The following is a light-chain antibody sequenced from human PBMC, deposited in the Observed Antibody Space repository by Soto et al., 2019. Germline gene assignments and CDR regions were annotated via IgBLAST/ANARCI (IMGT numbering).Light chain of an antibody. J-gene: IGKJ5*01. V-gene: IGKV1-5*01. Sequence: DIQMTQSPSTLSASVGDRVTITCRASQSISSWLAWYQQKPGKAPKLLIYDASSLESGVPSRFSGSGSGTEFTLPISSLQPDDFATYYCQQYNSYSITFGRGTRLEIK. CDR1: QSISSW. CDR2: DAS. CDR3: QQYNSYSIT.